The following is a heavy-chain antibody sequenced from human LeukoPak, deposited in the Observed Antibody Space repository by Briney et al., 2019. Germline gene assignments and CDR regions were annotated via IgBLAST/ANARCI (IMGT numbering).Heavy chain of an antibody. D-gene: IGHD4/OR15-4a*01. CDR1: GFTFSSYG. J-gene: IGHJ4*02. CDR3: ARRAGAYSHPYDY. CDR2: IRYDGSNK. V-gene: IGHV3-30*02. Sequence: GGSLRLSCAASGFTFSSYGMHWVRQAPGKGLEWVAFIRYDGSNKYYSDSVKGRFTISRDNSKNTLYLQMNSLRAGDTAVYYCARRAGAYSHPYDYWGQGTLVTVSS.